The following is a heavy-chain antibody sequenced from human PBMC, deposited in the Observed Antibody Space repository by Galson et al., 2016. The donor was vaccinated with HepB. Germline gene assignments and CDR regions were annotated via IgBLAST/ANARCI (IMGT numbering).Heavy chain of an antibody. D-gene: IGHD2-8*01. CDR2: IYSNGNT. CDR3: AKDQIHNGVCYNYLFDF. V-gene: IGHV3-66*01. Sequence: SLRLSCAASGFSINNRYMSWVRQAPGKGLEWVSIIYSNGNTQYADSVRGRFDISRDNSRSTLLLQMNSLRAEDTAVYFCAKDQIHNGVCYNYLFDFWGQGIVVTVSS. CDR1: GFSINNRY. J-gene: IGHJ4*02.